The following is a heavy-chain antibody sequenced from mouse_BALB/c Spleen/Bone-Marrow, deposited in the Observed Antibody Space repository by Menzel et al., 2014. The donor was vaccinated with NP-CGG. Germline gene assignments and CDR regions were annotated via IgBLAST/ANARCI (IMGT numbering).Heavy chain of an antibody. V-gene: IGHV1-54*01. D-gene: IGHD4-1*01. CDR2: INPGSGGT. CDR3: ARRLTGTSAMDY. J-gene: IGHJ4*01. CDR1: GYAFTNYL. Sequence: VKVVESGAELVRPGTSVKVSCKASGYAFTNYLIEWVKQRPGQGLEWIGVINPGSGGTNYSEKFKGKATLTADKSSSTAYMQLSSLTSDDSAVYFCARRLTGTSAMDYWGQGTSVTVSS.